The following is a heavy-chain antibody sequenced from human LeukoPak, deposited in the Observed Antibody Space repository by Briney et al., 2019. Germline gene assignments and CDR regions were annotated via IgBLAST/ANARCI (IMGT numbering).Heavy chain of an antibody. CDR2: IRSKAYGGTK. Sequence: GGSLRLSCTASGFTFGDYAMSWFRQAPGKGLEWVGFIRSKAYGGTKEYAASVKGRFTISRDDSKSIAYLQMNSLKTEDTAVYYCTRVVDGWSGYFLEAFDIWGQGTMVTVSS. CDR1: GFTFGDYA. V-gene: IGHV3-49*03. J-gene: IGHJ3*02. D-gene: IGHD3-3*01. CDR3: TRVVDGWSGYFLEAFDI.